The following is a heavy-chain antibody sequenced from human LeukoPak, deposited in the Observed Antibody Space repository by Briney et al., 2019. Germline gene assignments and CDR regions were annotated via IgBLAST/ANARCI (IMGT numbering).Heavy chain of an antibody. CDR3: ALRSWVFDY. J-gene: IGHJ4*02. D-gene: IGHD6-13*01. CDR1: GGSFSGYY. CDR2: INHSGST. V-gene: IGHV4-34*01. Sequence: SETLSLTCAVYGGSFSGYYWSWIRQPPGKGLEWIGEINHSGSTNYNPSLKSRVTISVDTSKNQFSLKLSSVTAADTAVYYSALRSWVFDYWGQGTLVTVSS.